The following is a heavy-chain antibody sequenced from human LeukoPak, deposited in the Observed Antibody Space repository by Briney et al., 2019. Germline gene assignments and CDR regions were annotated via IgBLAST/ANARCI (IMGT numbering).Heavy chain of an antibody. CDR3: ARAGARQWLVQDFDY. Sequence: GGSLRLSCAASGFTFSSYSMNWVRQAPGKGLEWVSSISSSSSYIYYADSVKGRFTISRDNAKNPLYLQMNSLRAEDTAVYYCARAGARQWLVQDFDYWGQGTLVTVSS. CDR1: GFTFSSYS. CDR2: ISSSSSYI. V-gene: IGHV3-21*01. J-gene: IGHJ4*02. D-gene: IGHD6-19*01.